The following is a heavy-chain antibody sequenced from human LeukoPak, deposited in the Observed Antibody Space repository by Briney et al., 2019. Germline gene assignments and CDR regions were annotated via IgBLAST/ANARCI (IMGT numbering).Heavy chain of an antibody. D-gene: IGHD3-3*01. CDR1: GFTFSSYW. V-gene: IGHV3-23*01. Sequence: GGSLRLSCAVSGFTFSSYWMSWVRQAPGKGLEWVSATSGSGGSTYYADSVKGRFTISRDNSKNTLYLQMNSLRAEDTAVYYCAKDHGYDFWSGYYQGWGQGTLVTVSS. CDR2: TSGSGGST. CDR3: AKDHGYDFWSGYYQG. J-gene: IGHJ4*02.